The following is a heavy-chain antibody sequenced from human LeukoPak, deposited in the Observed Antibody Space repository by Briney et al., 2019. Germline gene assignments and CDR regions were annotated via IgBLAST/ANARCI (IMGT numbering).Heavy chain of an antibody. Sequence: GGSLRLSCEASGFTFNDYAMHWVRQAPGKGLEWVSGISWNSGYIGYADSEKGRFTISRDNAKSSLYLQMNSLRVEDTAFYYCAKGPARGYCSGGSCYIDYWGQGTLVTVSS. CDR3: AKGPARGYCSGGSCYIDY. D-gene: IGHD2-15*01. V-gene: IGHV3-9*01. J-gene: IGHJ4*02. CDR1: GFTFNDYA. CDR2: ISWNSGYI.